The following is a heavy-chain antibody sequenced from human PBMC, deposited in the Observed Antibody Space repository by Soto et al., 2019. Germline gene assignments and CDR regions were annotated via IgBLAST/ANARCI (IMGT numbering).Heavy chain of an antibody. J-gene: IGHJ6*03. Sequence: SETLSLTCTVSCGSISSYYWSWIRQPPGKGLEWIGYIYYSGSTNYNPSLKSRVTISVDTSKNQFSLKLSSVTAADTAVYYCARLVYSNYGYYYYYYMDVWGKGTTVTVSS. CDR1: CGSISSYY. CDR3: ARLVYSNYGYYYYYYMDV. CDR2: IYYSGST. D-gene: IGHD4-4*01. V-gene: IGHV4-59*08.